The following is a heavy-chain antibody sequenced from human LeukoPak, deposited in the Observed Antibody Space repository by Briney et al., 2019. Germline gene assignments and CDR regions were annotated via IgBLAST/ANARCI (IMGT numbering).Heavy chain of an antibody. J-gene: IGHJ4*02. CDR3: ARDGVLGGGVRVFDY. CDR1: GYTFTAYH. CDR2: INPNSGGT. V-gene: IGHV1-2*02. Sequence: ASVKVSCKASGYTFTAYHMHWVRQAPGQGLEWMGWINPNSGGTNYVQKFQGRVTMTRDTSISTAYMELSRLTSDDTAVYYCARDGVLGGGVRVFDYWGQGTLVTVSS. D-gene: IGHD1-26*01.